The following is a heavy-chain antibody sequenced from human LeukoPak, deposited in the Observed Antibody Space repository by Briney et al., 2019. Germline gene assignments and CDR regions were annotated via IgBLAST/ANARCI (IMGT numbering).Heavy chain of an antibody. V-gene: IGHV5-51*01. CDR1: GYSFTSYW. CDR2: IYPGDSDT. J-gene: IGHJ6*03. Sequence: GESLQISCKGSGYSFTSYWIGWVRQLPGKGLEWMGIIYPGDSDTRYSPSFQGQVTISADKSISTAYLQWSSLKASDTAMYYCARQERAGTKRDTGYYYYMDVWGKGTTVTVSS. D-gene: IGHD1-1*01. CDR3: ARQERAGTKRDTGYYYYMDV.